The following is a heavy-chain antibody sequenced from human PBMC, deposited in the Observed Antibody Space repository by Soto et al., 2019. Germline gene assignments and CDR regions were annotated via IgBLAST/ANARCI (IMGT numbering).Heavy chain of an antibody. CDR2: ISLYSDGT. J-gene: IGHJ5*02. Sequence: ASVKFSYKTSGYTFSNYGITWVRQAPGQPLEWLGWISLYSDGTNYAQKFQGRVSMTTDTSTTTAYMELRSLRSDDTAVYYCARVVPGAEAWFGPWGQGTLVTVSS. CDR1: GYTFSNYG. CDR3: ARVVPGAEAWFGP. D-gene: IGHD2-2*01. V-gene: IGHV1-18*01.